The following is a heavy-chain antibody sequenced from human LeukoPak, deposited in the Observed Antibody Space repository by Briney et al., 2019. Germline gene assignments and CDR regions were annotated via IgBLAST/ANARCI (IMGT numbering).Heavy chain of an antibody. Sequence: GGSLRLSCVASGFTFGGFRMHWVRQPPGKGLEWVSSISSSSPSIYYADSLKGRFTISRDNAKNSLYLQMNSLRAEDTAVYYCARGATDIDYWGQGTLVTVSS. CDR1: GFTFGGFR. CDR3: ARGATDIDY. CDR2: ISSSSPSI. V-gene: IGHV3-21*01. J-gene: IGHJ4*02.